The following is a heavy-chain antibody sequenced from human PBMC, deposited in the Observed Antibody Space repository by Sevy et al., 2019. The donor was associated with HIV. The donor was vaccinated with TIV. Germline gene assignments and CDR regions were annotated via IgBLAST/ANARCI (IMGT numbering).Heavy chain of an antibody. D-gene: IGHD3-10*01. CDR3: VQGGSFGSGSPRNS. CDR2: INTDGSII. J-gene: IGHJ4*02. CDR1: GFTFNVYW. V-gene: IGHV3-74*01. Sequence: GGSLRLSCAASGFTFNVYWMHWVRHVPGKGLVWVSRINTDGSIISYADSVKGRFTISRDNAKNTLYLQMNSLRDEDTAVYYCVQGGSFGSGSPRNSWGQGTLVTVSS.